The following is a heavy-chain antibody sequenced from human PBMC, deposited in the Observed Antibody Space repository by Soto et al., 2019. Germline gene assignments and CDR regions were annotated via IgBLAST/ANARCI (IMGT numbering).Heavy chain of an antibody. Sequence: GESLKISCKGSGYSFSNYWIAWLRQMPGKGLEWMGIIYPGASDARYSPSFQGQVTISADNSISTAYLQWSSLRASDTAIYYCARLLCMSWICYTGSRHYFDYWGQGALVTVSS. J-gene: IGHJ4*02. CDR2: IYPGASDA. CDR1: GYSFSNYW. V-gene: IGHV5-51*01. CDR3: ARLLCMSWICYTGSRHYFDY. D-gene: IGHD2-2*02.